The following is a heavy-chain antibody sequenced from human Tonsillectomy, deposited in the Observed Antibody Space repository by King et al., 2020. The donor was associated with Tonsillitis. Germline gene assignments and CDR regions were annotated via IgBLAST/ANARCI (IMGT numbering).Heavy chain of an antibody. V-gene: IGHV4-39*01. CDR2: IYYSGST. Sequence: LQLQESGPGLVKPSETLSLTCTVSGGSISSSSYYWGWIRQPPGKGLEWIGSIYYSGSTYYNPSLKSRVTISVDTSKNQFSLKLSSVTAADTAVYYCASTATLRSGWYRHFLNKPNWFDPWGQGTLVTVSS. D-gene: IGHD6-19*01. CDR3: ASTATLRSGWYRHFLNKPNWFDP. J-gene: IGHJ5*02. CDR1: GGSISSSSYY.